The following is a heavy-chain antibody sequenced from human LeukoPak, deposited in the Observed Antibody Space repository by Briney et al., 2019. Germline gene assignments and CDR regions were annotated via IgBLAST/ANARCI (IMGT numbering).Heavy chain of an antibody. CDR1: GFTFSSYW. Sequence: GGSLRLSCAASGFTFSSYWMSWVRQAPGKGLEWVANIKQDGSEKYYVDSVKGRFTISRDNAKNSLYLQMNSLRAEDTAVYYCAKDRGLYGGHFDYWGQGTLVTVSS. V-gene: IGHV3-7*03. CDR2: IKQDGSEK. CDR3: AKDRGLYGGHFDY. J-gene: IGHJ4*02. D-gene: IGHD4-23*01.